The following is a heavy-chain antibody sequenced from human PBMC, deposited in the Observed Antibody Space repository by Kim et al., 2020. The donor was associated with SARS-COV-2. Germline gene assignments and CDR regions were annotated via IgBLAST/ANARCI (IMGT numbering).Heavy chain of an antibody. CDR1: GGSISNYY. V-gene: IGHV4-59*01. CDR2: IYYSGST. Sequence: SETLSLTCIVSGGSISNYYWSWIRQPPGKGLEWIGYIYYSGSTNYNPSLKSRVTISVDTSKNHFSLKLSSVTAADTAVYYCARVGWSRGNCYYYYMDVWGKGPTVTVSS. J-gene: IGHJ6*03. CDR3: ARVGWSRGNCYYYYMDV. D-gene: IGHD3-3*01.